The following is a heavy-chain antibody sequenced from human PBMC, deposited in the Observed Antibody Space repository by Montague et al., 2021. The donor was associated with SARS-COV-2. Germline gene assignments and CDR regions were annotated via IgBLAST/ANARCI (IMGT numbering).Heavy chain of an antibody. CDR1: GDSDSVNSAA. V-gene: IGHV6-1*01. CDR3: ARTSASSDY. CDR2: TYYRSKWYN. Sequence: CAISGDSDSVNSAARSWIRQSPSRGLEWLGRTYYRSKWYNDYAVSVKSRITINPDTSKNQISLQLNSVTPEDTAVYYCARTSASSDYWGQGTLVTVSS. D-gene: IGHD1-26*01. J-gene: IGHJ4*02.